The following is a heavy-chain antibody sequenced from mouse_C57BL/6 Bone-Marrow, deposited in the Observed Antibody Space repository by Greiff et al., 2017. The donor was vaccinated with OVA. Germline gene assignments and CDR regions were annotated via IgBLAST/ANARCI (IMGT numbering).Heavy chain of an antibody. J-gene: IGHJ2*01. CDR1: GYSITSGYY. V-gene: IGHV3-6*01. D-gene: IGHD1-1*01. Sequence: EVQLVESGPGLAKPSQSLSLTCSVTGYSITSGYYWNWIRQFPGNKLEWMGYISYDGSNNYNPSLKNRISITRDTSKNQFFLKLNSVTTEDTATYYCARGGDYYGSYYFDYWGQGTTLTVSS. CDR3: ARGGDYYGSYYFDY. CDR2: ISYDGSN.